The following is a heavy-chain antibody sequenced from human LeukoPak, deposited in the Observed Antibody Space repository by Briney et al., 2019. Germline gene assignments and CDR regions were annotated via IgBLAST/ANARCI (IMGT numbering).Heavy chain of an antibody. D-gene: IGHD3-3*01. CDR3: AKDFELRFLEWSRAYYYYGMDV. V-gene: IGHV3-30*18. Sequence: GGSLRLSCAASGFTFSSYGMLWVRQAPGKGLEWVAVISYDGSNKYYADSVKGRFTISRDNSKNTLYLQMNSLRAEDTAVYYCAKDFELRFLEWSRAYYYYGMDVWGQGTTVTVSS. J-gene: IGHJ6*02. CDR2: ISYDGSNK. CDR1: GFTFSSYG.